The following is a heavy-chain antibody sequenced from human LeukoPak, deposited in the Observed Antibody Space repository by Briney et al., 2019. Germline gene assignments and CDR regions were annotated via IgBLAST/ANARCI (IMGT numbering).Heavy chain of an antibody. J-gene: IGHJ4*02. CDR1: GFTFSSYA. Sequence: PGGSLRLSCAASGFTFSSYAMHWVRQAPGKGLEWVAVISYDGSNKYYADSVKGRFTISRDNAKNSLYLQMNSLRAEDTAVYYCARDLGYSSSSGYWGQGTLVTVSS. D-gene: IGHD6-13*01. V-gene: IGHV3-30-3*01. CDR3: ARDLGYSSSSGY. CDR2: ISYDGSNK.